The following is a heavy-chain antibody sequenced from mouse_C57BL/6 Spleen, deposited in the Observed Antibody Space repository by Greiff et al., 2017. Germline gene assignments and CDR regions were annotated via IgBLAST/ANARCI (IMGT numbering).Heavy chain of an antibody. J-gene: IGHJ2*01. CDR1: GYAFTNYL. CDR3: ARWDDYDPYFDY. Sequence: QVHVKQSGAELVRPGTSVKVSCKASGYAFTNYLIEWVKQRPGQGLEWIGVINPGSGGTNYNEKFKGKATLTADKSSSTAYMQLSSLTSEDSAVYFCARWDDYDPYFDYWGQGTTLTVSS. D-gene: IGHD2-4*01. V-gene: IGHV1-54*01. CDR2: INPGSGGT.